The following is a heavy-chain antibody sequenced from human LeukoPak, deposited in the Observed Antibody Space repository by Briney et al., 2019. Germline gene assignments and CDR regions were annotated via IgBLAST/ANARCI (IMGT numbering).Heavy chain of an antibody. D-gene: IGHD1-1*01. V-gene: IGHV4-34*01. CDR2: INHSGST. CDR1: GGSFSSYY. Sequence: SETLSLTCAVYGGSFSSYYWSWIRQPPGKGLEWIGEINHSGSTNYNPSLKSRVTISVDTSKNQFSLKLSSVTAADTAVYYCASGWSPYYFDYWGQGTLVTVSS. CDR3: ASGWSPYYFDY. J-gene: IGHJ4*02.